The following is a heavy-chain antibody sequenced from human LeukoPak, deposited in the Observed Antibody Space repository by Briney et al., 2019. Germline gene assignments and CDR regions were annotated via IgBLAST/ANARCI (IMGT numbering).Heavy chain of an antibody. CDR3: ARTRGRYFDWLYDGSRTPNV. CDR1: GGSISSGGYY. V-gene: IGHV4-31*03. Sequence: SETLSLTCTVSGGSISSGGYYWSWIRQHPGKGLEWIGYIYYSGSTYYNPSLKSRVTISVDTSKNQFSLKLSSVTAADTAVYYCARTRGRYFDWLYDGSRTPNVWGQGTMVTVSS. CDR2: IYYSGST. J-gene: IGHJ3*01. D-gene: IGHD3-9*01.